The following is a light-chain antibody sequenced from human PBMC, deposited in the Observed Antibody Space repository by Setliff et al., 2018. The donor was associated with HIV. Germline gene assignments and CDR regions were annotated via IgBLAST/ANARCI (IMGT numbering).Light chain of an antibody. Sequence: DVVMTQSPLSLPVTLGQPASISCRSSRSLVYTDGNSYLSWFQQRPGQSPRRLIYEASKRDSGVPDRFSGSGSGTDFTLKITRVEADDVGIYYCMQGTHWPPITFGQGTRLEIK. J-gene: IGKJ5*01. CDR2: EAS. V-gene: IGKV2-30*01. CDR1: RSLVYTDGNSY. CDR3: MQGTHWPPIT.